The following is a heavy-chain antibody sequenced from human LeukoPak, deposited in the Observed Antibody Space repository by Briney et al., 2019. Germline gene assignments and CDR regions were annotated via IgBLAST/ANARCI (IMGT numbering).Heavy chain of an antibody. J-gene: IGHJ6*02. CDR2: ISAYNGNT. CDR1: GYTFTNYG. V-gene: IGHV1-18*01. Sequence: GASVKVSCKASGYTFTNYGISWVRQAPGQGLEWMGWISAYNGNTNYGHKFQGRVTMTTDTSTSTAYMELRSLRSDDTAVYYCARDTFYTNPKTDLYYYGMDVWGQGTTVTVSS. CDR3: ARDTFYTNPKTDLYYYGMDV.